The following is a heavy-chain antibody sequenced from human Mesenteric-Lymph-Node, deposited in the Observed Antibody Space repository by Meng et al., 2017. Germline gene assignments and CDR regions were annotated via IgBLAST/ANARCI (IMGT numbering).Heavy chain of an antibody. Sequence: HLQRWRAGLLKPSSTLSLSGGGKRGSCIGYYWSLIRQPPGNGLVWIWEINHSGSTNYTPSLKSRVSMSGDTSQIHFSLRLSSVTAADTAVYYCARVSSGWDYFDYWGQGTLVTVSS. CDR3: ARVSSGWDYFDY. CDR2: INHSGST. V-gene: IGHV4-34*01. D-gene: IGHD6-19*01. J-gene: IGHJ4*02. CDR1: RGSCIGYY.